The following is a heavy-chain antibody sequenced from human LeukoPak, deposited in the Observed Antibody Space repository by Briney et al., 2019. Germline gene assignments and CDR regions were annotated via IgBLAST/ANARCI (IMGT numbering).Heavy chain of an antibody. Sequence: SETLSLTCAVSGGSFSGYYWNWIRQPPGNGLEWIGEINPSGGTNYSPSLKSRVTIAVDTSTNQFSLKVTSVTAADTAVYYCARGNNRDHLANWGQGTLVTVSS. CDR2: INPSGGT. CDR1: GGSFSGYY. J-gene: IGHJ4*02. V-gene: IGHV4-34*01. CDR3: ARGNNRDHLAN. D-gene: IGHD3-10*01.